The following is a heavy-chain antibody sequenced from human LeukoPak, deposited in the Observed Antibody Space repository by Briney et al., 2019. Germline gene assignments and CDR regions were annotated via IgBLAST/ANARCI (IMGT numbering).Heavy chain of an antibody. J-gene: IGHJ3*02. Sequence: SETLSLTCTVSGGSISSYYWSWIRQPAGKGLEWIGRIYTSGSTDYNPSLKSRVTMSVDTSKNQFSLKLSSVTAADTAVYYCARDGAYYDSSGYLDGYAFDIGGQGKMVTVSA. CDR3: ARDGAYYDSSGYLDGYAFDI. CDR1: GGSISSYY. CDR2: IYTSGST. V-gene: IGHV4-4*07. D-gene: IGHD3-22*01.